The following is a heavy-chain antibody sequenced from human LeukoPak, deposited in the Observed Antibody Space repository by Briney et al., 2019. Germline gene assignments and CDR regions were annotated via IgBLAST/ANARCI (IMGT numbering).Heavy chain of an antibody. CDR3: ARDDYYDSSGYGPEFDY. J-gene: IGHJ4*02. Sequence: PGGSLRLSCAASGFTFSSYWMSWVRQAPGKGLEWVSYISSSGSTIYYADSVKGRFTISRDNAKNSLYLQMNSLRAEDTAVYYCARDDYYDSSGYGPEFDYWGQGTLVTVSS. CDR1: GFTFSSYW. D-gene: IGHD3-22*01. CDR2: ISSSGSTI. V-gene: IGHV3-48*04.